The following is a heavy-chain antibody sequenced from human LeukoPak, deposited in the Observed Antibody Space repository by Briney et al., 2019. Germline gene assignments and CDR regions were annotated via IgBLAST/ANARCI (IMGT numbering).Heavy chain of an antibody. J-gene: IGHJ4*02. CDR1: GGSISSYY. CDR3: VRGTYYGSGSPFDY. CDR2: IYYSGST. V-gene: IGHV4-59*01. Sequence: SETLSLTCTVSGGSISSYYWSWIRQPPGKGLEWIGYIYYSGSTNYNPSLKSRVTISVDTSKNQFSLKLSSVTAADTAVYYCVRGTYYGSGSPFDYWGQGTLVTVSS. D-gene: IGHD3-10*01.